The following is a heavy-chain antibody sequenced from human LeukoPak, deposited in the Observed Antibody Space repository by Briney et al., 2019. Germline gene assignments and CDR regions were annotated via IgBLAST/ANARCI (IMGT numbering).Heavy chain of an antibody. CDR3: AKDLYGGDY. CDR2: IKQDGSEK. J-gene: IGHJ4*02. Sequence: GGSLRLSCAASGFTFSSYWMSWVRQAPGKGLEWVANIKQDGSEKYYVDSVKGRFTISRDNARNSLYLQINSLRAEDTAVYYCAKDLYGGDYWGQGTLVTVSS. CDR1: GFTFSSYW. D-gene: IGHD4-23*01. V-gene: IGHV3-7*01.